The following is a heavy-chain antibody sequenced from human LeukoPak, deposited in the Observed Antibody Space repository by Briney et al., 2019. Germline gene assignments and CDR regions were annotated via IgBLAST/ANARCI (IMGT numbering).Heavy chain of an antibody. V-gene: IGHV6-1*01. Sequence: SQTLSLTCAISGDSVSSNSAAWNWIRQSPSRGLEWLGRTYYRSKWYNDYAVSVKSRITINPDTSKNQFSLQLNSVTPEDTAVYYCARDSWDSSGWYGRVFDYWGQGTLVTVSS. D-gene: IGHD6-19*01. J-gene: IGHJ4*02. CDR1: GDSVSSNSAA. CDR2: TYYRSKWYN. CDR3: ARDSWDSSGWYGRVFDY.